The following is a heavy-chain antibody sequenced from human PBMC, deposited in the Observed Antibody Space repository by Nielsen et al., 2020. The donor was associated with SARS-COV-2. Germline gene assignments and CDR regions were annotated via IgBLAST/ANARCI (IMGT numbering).Heavy chain of an antibody. J-gene: IGHJ5*02. D-gene: IGHD2-15*01. CDR2: INAGNGNT. V-gene: IGHV1-3*01. CDR3: ARQLPEGYCSGGSCYWFDP. Sequence: WVRQAPGQRLEWMGWINAGNGNTKYSQKFHGRVTITRDTSASTAYMELSSLRSEDTAVYYCARQLPEGYCSGGSCYWFDPWGRGTLVTVSS.